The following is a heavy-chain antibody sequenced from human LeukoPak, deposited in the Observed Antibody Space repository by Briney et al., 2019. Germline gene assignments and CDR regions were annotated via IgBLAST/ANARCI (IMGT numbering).Heavy chain of an antibody. Sequence: PGGSLRLSCAASGFTFSSYTFSTYAMSWVRQAPGKGLEWVSAVSGSGVSTFYADSVKGRFTISRDNSKNTLYLQMNGLRAEDTAVYYCAKGVEDSGIYYYYYMDVWGKGTTVTVPS. CDR2: VSGSGVST. V-gene: IGHV3-23*01. CDR3: AKGVEDSGIYYYYYMDV. CDR1: GFTFSSYTFSTYA. D-gene: IGHD2-15*01. J-gene: IGHJ6*03.